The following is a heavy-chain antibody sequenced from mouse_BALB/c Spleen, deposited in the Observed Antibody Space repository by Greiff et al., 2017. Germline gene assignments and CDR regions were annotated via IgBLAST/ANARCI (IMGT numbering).Heavy chain of an antibody. J-gene: IGHJ2*01. CDR1: GFSLTNSG. D-gene: IGHD2-1*01. CDR2: IWGDGST. CDR3: ARESCYYGNDY. Sequence: VKLVESGPGLVAPSQSLSITCTVSGFSLTNSGVHWVRQSPGKGLEWLGVIWGDGSTNYNSAFKSRLSISKDNSKSQVFLKMNSLQTDDTARYYCARESCYYGNDYWGQGTTLTVSS. V-gene: IGHV2-6-6*01.